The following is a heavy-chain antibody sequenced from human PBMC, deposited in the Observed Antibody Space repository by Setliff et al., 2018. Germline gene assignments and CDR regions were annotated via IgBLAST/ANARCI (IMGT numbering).Heavy chain of an antibody. CDR3: ARDLRGGFDY. CDR1: GYTFTSYA. CDR2: INAGNGNT. V-gene: IGHV1-3*01. Sequence: GASVKVSCKASGYTFTSYAMHWVRQAPGQRLEWMGWINAGNGNTKYSRKFQGRVTITRDTSASTAYMELSSLRSEDTAVYYCARDLRGGFDYWGQGTLVTVSS. J-gene: IGHJ4*02. D-gene: IGHD2-15*01.